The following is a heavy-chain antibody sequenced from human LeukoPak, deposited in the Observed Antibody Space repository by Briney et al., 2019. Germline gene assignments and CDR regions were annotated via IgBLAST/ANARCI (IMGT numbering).Heavy chain of an antibody. Sequence: ASVKVSCKASGYTFTGYYMHWVRQAPGQGLEWMGWINPNSGGTSYAQKFQGRVTMTRDTSISTAYMELSRLRSDDTAVYYCARGTRSHIAVAGTSFDYWGQGTLVTVSS. CDR2: INPNSGGT. V-gene: IGHV1-2*02. CDR3: ARGTRSHIAVAGTSFDY. J-gene: IGHJ4*02. D-gene: IGHD6-19*01. CDR1: GYTFTGYY.